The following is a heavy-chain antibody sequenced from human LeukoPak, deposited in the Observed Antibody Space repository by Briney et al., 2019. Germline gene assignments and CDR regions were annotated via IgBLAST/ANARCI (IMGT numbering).Heavy chain of an antibody. CDR1: GGSISSGGYS. CDR3: ARDFKYYYGMDV. V-gene: IGHV4-30-2*01. J-gene: IGHJ6*02. Sequence: SETLSLTCAVSGGSISSGGYSWSWIRQPPGKGLEWIGYIYHSGSTYYNPSLKSRVTISVDRSKNQFSLKLSSVTAADTAVYYCARDFKYYYGMDVWGQGTTVTVSS. CDR2: IYHSGST.